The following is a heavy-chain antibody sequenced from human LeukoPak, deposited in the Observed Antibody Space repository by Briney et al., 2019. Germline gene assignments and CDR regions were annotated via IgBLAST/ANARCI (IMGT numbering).Heavy chain of an antibody. Sequence: GGSLRLSCAASGFTFSSYAMSWVRQAPGRGLEWVSVMYDDGRTYYADSVKGRFTISRDNSKNTLFLQMNSLRVEDTAVYYCARSDCSSCYLGVWYFFDYWGQGSLVSVSS. D-gene: IGHD6-13*01. CDR1: GFTFSSYA. CDR3: ARSDCSSCYLGVWYFFDY. J-gene: IGHJ4*02. CDR2: MYDDGRT. V-gene: IGHV3-66*01.